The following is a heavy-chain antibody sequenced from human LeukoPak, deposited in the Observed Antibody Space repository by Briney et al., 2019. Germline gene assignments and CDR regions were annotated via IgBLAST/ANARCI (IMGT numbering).Heavy chain of an antibody. J-gene: IGHJ5*02. Sequence: AAVTDSCKVSGYTFTDYYMHWVQQAPGKGVEGMGLVDPEGGETIYAEKFKGGVTITPETSPDTPSMAPSKLTSGDTAVYYCGTGSPRYSSSRYNWFDPWGQGTLVTVSS. CDR2: VDPEGGET. CDR3: GTGSPRYSSSRYNWFDP. V-gene: IGHV1-69-2*01. D-gene: IGHD6-6*01. CDR1: GYTFTDYY.